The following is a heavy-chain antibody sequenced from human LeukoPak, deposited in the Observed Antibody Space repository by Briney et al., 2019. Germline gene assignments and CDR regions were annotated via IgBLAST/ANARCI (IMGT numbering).Heavy chain of an antibody. V-gene: IGHV3-33*08. Sequence: GGSLRPSCAPSGFTFSRHGMHWVRQAPGKGLEWVAVIWYDGSNKYYADSVKGRFTISRDNSKNTLYLQMNSLRAEDTAVYYCARGTEYYFDYWGQGTLVTVSS. CDR2: IWYDGSNK. CDR3: ARGTEYYFDY. CDR1: GFTFSRHG. D-gene: IGHD2-8*02. J-gene: IGHJ4*02.